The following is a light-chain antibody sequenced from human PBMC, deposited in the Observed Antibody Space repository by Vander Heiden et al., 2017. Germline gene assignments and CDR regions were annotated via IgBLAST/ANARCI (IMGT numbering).Light chain of an antibody. Sequence: DIPMNQSHYTLYASVGYRVTITCRASQSVSSWLAWDQQKPGEAPRILIDKASKLGSGVPSRCSGSGSGTEFTLTISSLQPDDSATYSCQHYNTYSYTFGQGTKLEIK. CDR1: QSVSSW. CDR2: KAS. CDR3: QHYNTYSYT. J-gene: IGKJ2*01. V-gene: IGKV1-5*03.